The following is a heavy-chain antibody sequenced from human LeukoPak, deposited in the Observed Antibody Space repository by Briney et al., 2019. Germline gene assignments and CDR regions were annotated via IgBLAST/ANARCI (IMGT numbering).Heavy chain of an antibody. V-gene: IGHV3-21*01. J-gene: IGHJ4*02. D-gene: IGHD1-1*01. CDR3: ARDEPGGNEFDY. Sequence: GRSLRLSCAASGFTFSDYSMNWVRQAPGKGLEWVSSISTRSSYIHYTDSVKGRFTISRDNAKSSLYLQMNSLRAEDTAVYYCARDEPGGNEFDYWGQGTLVTVSA. CDR2: ISTRSSYI. CDR1: GFTFSDYS.